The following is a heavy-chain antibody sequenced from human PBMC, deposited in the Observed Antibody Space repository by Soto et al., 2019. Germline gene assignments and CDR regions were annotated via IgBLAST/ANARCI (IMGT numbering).Heavy chain of an antibody. D-gene: IGHD3-10*01. Sequence: ASVKVSCKSSGNSFVTYAIHWVRQAPGQRLQWMGWINVGSGNTKYAQDFQGRVTFTRDTAATTTFMELSSLRSEDTAVYYCARVPPWGDSGSFYIQHYDSWGQGTLVTVSS. CDR3: ARVPPWGDSGSFYIQHYDS. V-gene: IGHV1-3*01. CDR1: GNSFVTYA. J-gene: IGHJ4*02. CDR2: INVGSGNT.